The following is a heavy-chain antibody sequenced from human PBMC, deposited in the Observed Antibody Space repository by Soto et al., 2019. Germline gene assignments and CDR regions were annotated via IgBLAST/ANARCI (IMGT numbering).Heavy chain of an antibody. CDR3: AKIYRSCTYSNCYSRSPPDS. J-gene: IGHJ5*01. D-gene: IGHD2-15*01. CDR1: GFTFTSYA. CDR2: VTNTGGIT. V-gene: IGHV3-23*01. Sequence: EVQLLESGGGLVQPGGSLRLSCVASGFTFTSYAMTWVRQLPGKGLEWVSSVTNTGGITHYANSLKGRFTISRDNSKNTVYLQMNSLRAEDTAIYYCAKIYRSCTYSNCYSRSPPDSWGQGTLVTVSA.